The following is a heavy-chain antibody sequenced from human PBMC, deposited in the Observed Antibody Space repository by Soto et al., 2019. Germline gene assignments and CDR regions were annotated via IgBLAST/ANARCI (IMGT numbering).Heavy chain of an antibody. J-gene: IGHJ4*02. V-gene: IGHV4-59*03. CDR2: IYYSGST. Sequence: WTWIRHFPGKGLEWIGYIYYSGSTNYKPSLKSRVSISVDASKAQFSLQLTSVTAADTALYYCVAGTLGAVWTPLDHWGQGILVTVSS. CDR3: VAGTLGAVWTPLDH. D-gene: IGHD3-16*01.